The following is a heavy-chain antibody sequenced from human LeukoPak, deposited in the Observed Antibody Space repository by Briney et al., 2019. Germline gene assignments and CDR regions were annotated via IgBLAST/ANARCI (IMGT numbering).Heavy chain of an antibody. Sequence: GGSLRLSCTASGFTFSSYGIHWVRQAPGKGLEWVAFIRYDASYKYYADSVKGRFTISRDNSKNTLYLQMNSLRAEDTAVYYCANLLFTAVPERRGYGSGSYFPSALGLYYMDVWGKGTTVTISS. CDR2: IRYDASYK. CDR3: ANLLFTAVPERRGYGSGSYFPSALGLYYMDV. CDR1: GFTFSSYG. D-gene: IGHD3-10*01. J-gene: IGHJ6*03. V-gene: IGHV3-30*02.